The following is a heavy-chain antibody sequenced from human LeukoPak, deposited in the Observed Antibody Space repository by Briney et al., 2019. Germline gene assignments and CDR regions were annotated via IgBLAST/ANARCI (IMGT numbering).Heavy chain of an antibody. CDR3: ARGADVDTARFDY. CDR2: ISAYNGNT. V-gene: IGHV1-18*01. Sequence: ASVKVSCKASDYTFTSYTISWVRQAPGKGLEWMGWISAYNGNTNYAQKLQGRVTMTTDTSTTTAYMELRSLRSDDTAVYYWARGADVDTARFDYWGQGTLVSVSS. CDR1: DYTFTSYT. J-gene: IGHJ4*02. D-gene: IGHD5-18*01.